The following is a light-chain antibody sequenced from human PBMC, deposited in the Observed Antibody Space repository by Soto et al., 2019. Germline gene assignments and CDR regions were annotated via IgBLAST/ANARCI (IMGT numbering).Light chain of an antibody. CDR1: SSDVGGFNY. J-gene: IGLJ1*01. Sequence: QSALTQPRSVSGSPGQSVTISCTGTSSDVGGFNYVSWYHQHPGTAPKLMIYDVSKRPSGVPGRFSGSKSGNTASLTISGLQAEDEADYHCCSYAGSYSYVFGTGTKVTVL. CDR2: DVS. CDR3: CSYAGSYSYV. V-gene: IGLV2-11*01.